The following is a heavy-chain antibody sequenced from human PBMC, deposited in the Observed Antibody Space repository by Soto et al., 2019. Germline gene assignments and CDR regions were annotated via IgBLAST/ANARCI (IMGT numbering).Heavy chain of an antibody. CDR1: GFTFSNAW. D-gene: IGHD2-15*01. Sequence: GGSLRLSCAASGFTFSNAWMSWVRQAPGKGLEWVGRIKSKTDGGTTDYAAPVKGGFTSSRDDSKNTLYLQMNSLKTEDPAVYYCTTDSYPSWSYYGMDVWGQGTTVTV. V-gene: IGHV3-15*01. J-gene: IGHJ6*02. CDR2: IKSKTDGGTT. CDR3: TTDSYPSWSYYGMDV.